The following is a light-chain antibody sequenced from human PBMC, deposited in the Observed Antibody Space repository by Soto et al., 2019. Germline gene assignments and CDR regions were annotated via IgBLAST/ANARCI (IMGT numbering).Light chain of an antibody. J-gene: IGLJ1*01. CDR3: QTWGTGIHV. Sequence: QLVLTQSPSASASLGASVKLTCTLSSGHSSYAIAWHQQQPEKGPRYLMKLNSDGSHSKGDGIPDRFSGSSSGAERYLIISSLQCEDEADYYCQTWGTGIHVFGTGTKLTVL. V-gene: IGLV4-69*01. CDR1: SGHSSYA. CDR2: LNSDGSH.